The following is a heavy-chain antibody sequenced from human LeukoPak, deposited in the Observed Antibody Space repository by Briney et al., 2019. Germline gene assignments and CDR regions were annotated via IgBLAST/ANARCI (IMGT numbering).Heavy chain of an antibody. CDR3: ARVYCSGGSCYSFYYYRDV. V-gene: IGHV4-38-2*01. J-gene: IGHJ6*03. CDR2: IYRSGTT. Sequence: SETLSLTCGVSAYSISTGYYWGWIRQSPGKGLEWIGNIYRSGTTYYNPSLKSRVTISVDTAKNQFSLKLSSVTAADTAVYYCARVYCSGGSCYSFYYYRDVWGKGTTVTVSS. CDR1: AYSISTGYY. D-gene: IGHD2-15*01.